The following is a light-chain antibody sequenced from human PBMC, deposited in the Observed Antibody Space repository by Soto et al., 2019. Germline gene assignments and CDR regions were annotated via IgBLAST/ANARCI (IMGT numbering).Light chain of an antibody. CDR3: SSYAGSNNSYV. CDR1: SSDVGGYNY. J-gene: IGLJ1*01. CDR2: EVS. V-gene: IGLV2-8*01. Sequence: QCVLTRPASAYASAGESVTISCTRTSSDVGGYNYVSWYQQHPGKAPKLMIYEVSKRPSGVPDRFSGSKSGNTASLTVSGLQAEDEADYYCSSYAGSNNSYVFGTGTKVTVL.